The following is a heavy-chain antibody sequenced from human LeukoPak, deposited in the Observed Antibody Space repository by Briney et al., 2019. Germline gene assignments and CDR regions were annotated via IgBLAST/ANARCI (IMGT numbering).Heavy chain of an antibody. CDR1: GGSISSYY. CDR2: IYYSGST. Sequence: SETLSLTCTVSGGSISSYYWTWIRQPPGKGLEWIGYIYYSGSTNYNPSLKSRVTISVDTSKNQFSLKLSSVTAAGTAVYYCARGGARGSGWARFDYWGQGTLVTVSS. J-gene: IGHJ4*02. V-gene: IGHV4-59*01. D-gene: IGHD6-19*01. CDR3: ARGGARGSGWARFDY.